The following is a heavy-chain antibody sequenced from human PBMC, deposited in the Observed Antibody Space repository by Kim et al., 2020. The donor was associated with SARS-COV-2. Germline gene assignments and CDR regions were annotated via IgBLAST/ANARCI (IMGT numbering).Heavy chain of an antibody. J-gene: IGHJ4*02. CDR1: GFTFSSYA. CDR2: ILGSGVST. CDR3: ARGMRHCSGTSCYGFDY. Sequence: GGSLRLSCAASGFTFSSYAMSWVRQAPGKGLEWVSAILGSGVSTYYADSVKGRFTISRDNSKNTLFLQMNSLRTGDTALYYCARGMRHCSGTSCYGFDYWGRGALVTVSS. D-gene: IGHD2-2*01. V-gene: IGHV3-23*01.